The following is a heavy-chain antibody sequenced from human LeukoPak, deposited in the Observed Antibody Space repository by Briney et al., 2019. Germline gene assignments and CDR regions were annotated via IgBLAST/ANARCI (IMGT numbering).Heavy chain of an antibody. V-gene: IGHV4-38-2*02. CDR2: IYHSGST. Sequence: SETLSLTCTVSGYSISSGYYWGWIRQPPGKGLEWIGSIYHSGSTYYNPSLKSRLTISVHTSKNQFSMKLSSVTAADTAVYYCARGGRPLLGNWFDPWGRGTLVTVSS. D-gene: IGHD2-21*02. J-gene: IGHJ5*02. CDR3: ARGGRPLLGNWFDP. CDR1: GYSISSGYY.